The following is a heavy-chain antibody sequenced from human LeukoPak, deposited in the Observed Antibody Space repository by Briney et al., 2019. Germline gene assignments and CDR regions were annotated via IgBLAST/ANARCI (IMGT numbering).Heavy chain of an antibody. CDR2: IKQDGSEK. CDR1: GFTFSSYW. J-gene: IGHJ3*02. V-gene: IGHV3-7*01. D-gene: IGHD4-17*01. Sequence: PGGSLRLSCAASGFTFSSYWMSWVRQAPGKGLEWVANIKQDGSEKYYVDSVKGRFTISRDNAKNSLYLQMNSLRAEDTAVYYCAKDIADYGDYVSAFDIWGQGTMVTVSS. CDR3: AKDIADYGDYVSAFDI.